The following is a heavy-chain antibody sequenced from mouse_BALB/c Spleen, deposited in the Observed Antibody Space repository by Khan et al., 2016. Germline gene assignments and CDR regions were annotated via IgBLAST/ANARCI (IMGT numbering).Heavy chain of an antibody. J-gene: IGHJ4*01. CDR3: ARLGYYGTMDY. D-gene: IGHD1-1*01. Sequence: EVKLLESGGGLVQPGGSLKLSCAASGFAFSRYWMRWVRQAPGKGLEWIGEINPDSSTTNYTPSLKDKFIISRDNAKNTLYLQMSKVRSEDTAIFYCARLGYYGTMDYWGQGTTVTVSS. CDR2: INPDSSTT. CDR1: GFAFSRYW. V-gene: IGHV4-1*02.